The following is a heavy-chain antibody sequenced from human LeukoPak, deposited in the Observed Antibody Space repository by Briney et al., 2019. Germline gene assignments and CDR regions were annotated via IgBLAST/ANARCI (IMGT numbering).Heavy chain of an antibody. V-gene: IGHV3-9*01. J-gene: IGHJ6*02. CDR3: AKAQSYDFWSGNCGMDV. CDR1: GFTFSSYW. Sequence: PGGSLRLSCVASGFTFSSYWMSWVRQAPGKGLEWVSGISWNSGSIGYADSVKGRFTISRDNAKNSLYLQMNSLRAEDTALYYCAKAQSYDFWSGNCGMDVWGQGTTVTVSS. D-gene: IGHD3-3*01. CDR2: ISWNSGSI.